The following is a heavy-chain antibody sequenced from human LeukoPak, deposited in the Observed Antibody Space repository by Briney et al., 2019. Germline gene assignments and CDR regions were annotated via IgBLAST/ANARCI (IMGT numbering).Heavy chain of an antibody. D-gene: IGHD5-12*01. CDR3: ARDRPGAYSGYVPGDY. V-gene: IGHV1-18*01. CDR2: ISAYNGNT. Sequence: ASVKVSCKASGYTFTSYGISWVRQAPGQGLEWMGWISAYNGNTNYAQNLQGRVTMTTDTSTSTAYMELRSMRPEDTAVYYCARDRPGAYSGYVPGDYWGQGTLVTVSS. J-gene: IGHJ4*02. CDR1: GYTFTSYG.